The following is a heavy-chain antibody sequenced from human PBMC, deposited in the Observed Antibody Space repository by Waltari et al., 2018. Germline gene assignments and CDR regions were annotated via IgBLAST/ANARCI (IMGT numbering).Heavy chain of an antibody. CDR1: GGTFSSYA. CDR3: ARDPGKNYYGSGTNANWFDP. Sequence: QVQLVQSGAEVKKPGSSVKVSCKASGGTFSSYAISWVRQAPGQGLEWMGGIIPIYGTANYAQKFQGRVTITADESTSTAYMELSSLRSEDTAVYYCARDPGKNYYGSGTNANWFDPWGQGTLVTVSS. D-gene: IGHD3-10*01. J-gene: IGHJ5*02. V-gene: IGHV1-69*12. CDR2: IIPIYGTA.